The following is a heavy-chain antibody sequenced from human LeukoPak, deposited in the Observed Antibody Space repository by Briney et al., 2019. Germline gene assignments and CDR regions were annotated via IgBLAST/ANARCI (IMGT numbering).Heavy chain of an antibody. CDR3: AKVGCSSTSCYDF. CDR2: ITGSGDAT. V-gene: IGHV3-23*01. J-gene: IGHJ4*02. D-gene: IGHD2-2*01. CDR1: GFTFSSYA. Sequence: GGSLRLSCAASGFTFSSYAMSWVRQAPGKGLEWVSVITGSGDATYYADSVKGRFTISRDNSKNTLYLQMSSLRAEDTAIYYCAKVGCSSTSCYDFWGQGTLVTVSS.